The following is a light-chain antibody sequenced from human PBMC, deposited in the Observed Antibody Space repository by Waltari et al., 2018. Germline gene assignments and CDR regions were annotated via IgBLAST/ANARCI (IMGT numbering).Light chain of an antibody. V-gene: IGLV10-54*04. CDR2: RNN. Sequence: QAGLTQPPSVSKDLRQTATLTCTGNSNNVGNQGAAWLHQYQGHPPKLLFYRNNNRPAWMSARFAASRSGNTASLTITGLQPEDEADYYCSAWDSNLSAWVFGGGTKLTVL. J-gene: IGLJ3*02. CDR3: SAWDSNLSAWV. CDR1: SNNVGNQG.